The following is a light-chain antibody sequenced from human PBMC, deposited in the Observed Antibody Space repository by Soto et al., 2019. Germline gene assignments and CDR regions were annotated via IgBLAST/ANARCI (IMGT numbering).Light chain of an antibody. Sequence: QSALTQPASVSGSPGKSITIYCTGTSSDVGSYNLVSWYQHHPGKAPKFLIYEGTKRPSGVSNRFSGSKSGNTASLTISGLQAEDEADYYCCSYAGSSTYVFGTGTKVTVL. CDR2: EGT. CDR1: SSDVGSYNL. CDR3: CSYAGSSTYV. V-gene: IGLV2-23*01. J-gene: IGLJ1*01.